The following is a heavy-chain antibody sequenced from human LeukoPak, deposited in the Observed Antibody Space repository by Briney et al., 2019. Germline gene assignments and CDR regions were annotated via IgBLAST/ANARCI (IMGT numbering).Heavy chain of an antibody. CDR1: GGTFSSYA. J-gene: IGHJ6*04. D-gene: IGHD1-1*01. V-gene: IGHV1-69*13. CDR3: ASVVRSGTTNYYYGMDV. Sequence: ASVKVSCKASGGTFSSYAISWVRQAPGQGLEWMGGIIPIFGTANYAQKFQGRVTITADESTSTAYMGLSSLRSEDTAVYYCASVVRSGTTNYYYGMDVWGKGTTVTVSS. CDR2: IIPIFGTA.